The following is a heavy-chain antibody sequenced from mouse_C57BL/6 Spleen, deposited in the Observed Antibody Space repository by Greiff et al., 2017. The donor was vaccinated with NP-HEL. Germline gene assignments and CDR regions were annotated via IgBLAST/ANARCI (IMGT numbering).Heavy chain of an antibody. CDR2: IYPSDSET. CDR3: ARDYYGSSYSYAMDY. CDR1: GYTFTSYW. J-gene: IGHJ4*01. Sequence: QVQLQQSGAELVRPGSSVKLSCKASGYTFTSYWMDWVKQRPGQGLEWIGNIYPSDSETHYNQKFKDKATLTVDKSSSTAYMQLSSLTSEDSAVYYCARDYYGSSYSYAMDYWGQGTSVTVSS. D-gene: IGHD1-1*01. V-gene: IGHV1-61*01.